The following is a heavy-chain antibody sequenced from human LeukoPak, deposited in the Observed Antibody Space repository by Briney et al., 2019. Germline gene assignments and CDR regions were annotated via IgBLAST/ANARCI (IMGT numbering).Heavy chain of an antibody. D-gene: IGHD1-26*01. CDR3: ARGDASGRPGIAFDF. J-gene: IGHJ4*02. Sequence: SETLSLTCNVSGGSISSNYWSWIRQPPGKGLEWIGDFHDSESTNYNPSLKSRASISVDTSKKQVSLKLSSVTAADTAVYYCARGDASGRPGIAFDFWGQGTLVTVSS. V-gene: IGHV4-59*01. CDR2: FHDSEST. CDR1: GGSISSNY.